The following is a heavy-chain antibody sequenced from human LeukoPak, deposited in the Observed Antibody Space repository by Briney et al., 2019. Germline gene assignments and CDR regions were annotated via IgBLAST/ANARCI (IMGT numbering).Heavy chain of an antibody. CDR3: VRDQTARFDY. Sequence: GGSLRLSCAASGFTFSYYYMSWIRQAPGKGLEWISYISSRTTTIYYADSVKGRFTISRDNAKNSLSLQMNSLRDEDTAVYYCVRDQTARFDYWGQGTLVTVSS. V-gene: IGHV3-11*04. D-gene: IGHD5-18*01. CDR1: GFTFSYYY. J-gene: IGHJ4*02. CDR2: ISSRTTTI.